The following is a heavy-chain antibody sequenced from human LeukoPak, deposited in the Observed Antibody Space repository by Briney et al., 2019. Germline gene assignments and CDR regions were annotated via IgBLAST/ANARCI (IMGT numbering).Heavy chain of an antibody. D-gene: IGHD1-26*01. Sequence: ASVKVSCKASGYTFTGYYMHWVRQAPGQGLEWMGLINPNRGGTNYAQRFQGRVTMTRDTSISTAYMELSRLRSDDTAVYYCARGIVGATTAYYYYMDVWGKGTPVTISS. CDR1: GYTFTGYY. J-gene: IGHJ6*03. CDR3: ARGIVGATTAYYYYMDV. CDR2: INPNRGGT. V-gene: IGHV1-2*02.